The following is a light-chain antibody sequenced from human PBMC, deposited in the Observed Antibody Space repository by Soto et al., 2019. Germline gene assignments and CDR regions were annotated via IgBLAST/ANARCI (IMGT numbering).Light chain of an antibody. J-gene: IGLJ2*01. Sequence: VLTQSPSASASLGASVKLTCTLSSGHSSYAIAWHQQQPEKGPRYLMKLNSDGSHSKGDGIPDRFSGSSSGAERYLTISSLQSEDEADYSCQTWGTGTMVFGGGTKLTVL. V-gene: IGLV4-69*01. CDR2: LNSDGSH. CDR3: QTWGTGTMV. CDR1: SGHSSYA.